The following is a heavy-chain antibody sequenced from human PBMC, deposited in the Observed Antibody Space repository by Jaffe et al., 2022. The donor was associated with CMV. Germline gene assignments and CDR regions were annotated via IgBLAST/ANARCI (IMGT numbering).Heavy chain of an antibody. Sequence: QVQLVESGGGVVQPGRSLRLSCAASGFTFSSYGMHWVRQAPGKGLEWVAVIWYDGSNKYYADSVKGRFTISRDNSKNTLYLQMNSLRAEDTAVYYCARDCGGDCYRLDYWGQGTLVTVSS. CDR1: GFTFSSYG. CDR2: IWYDGSNK. J-gene: IGHJ4*02. V-gene: IGHV3-33*08. CDR3: ARDCGGDCYRLDY. D-gene: IGHD2-21*02.